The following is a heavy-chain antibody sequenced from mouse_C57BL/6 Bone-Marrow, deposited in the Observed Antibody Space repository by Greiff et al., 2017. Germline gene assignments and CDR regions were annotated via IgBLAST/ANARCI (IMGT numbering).Heavy chain of an antibody. V-gene: IGHV5-9*01. D-gene: IGHD1-1*01. Sequence: EVMLVESGGGLVKPGGSLKLSCAASGFTFSSYTMPWVRQTPGKRLEWVATISGGGGNTYYPDSVKGRFTISRANDKNTLYLQMRSLRSADTALYYCSRNYYDSSYGYWGQGTTLTVSS. CDR3: SRNYYDSSYGY. CDR1: GFTFSSYT. J-gene: IGHJ2*01. CDR2: ISGGGGNT.